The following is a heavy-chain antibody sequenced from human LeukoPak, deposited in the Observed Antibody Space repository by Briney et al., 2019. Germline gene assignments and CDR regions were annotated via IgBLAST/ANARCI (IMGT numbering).Heavy chain of an antibody. J-gene: IGHJ4*02. CDR2: LSGSGYNT. CDR3: AKDPYGTRYFDY. D-gene: IGHD2-2*01. CDR1: GFTFSSHA. Sequence: GGSLRLSCAASGFTFSSHALSWVRQAPGEGLEWVSSLSGSGYNTYYADSVKGRFTISRDNSKNTVYLQMNSLRAEETAVYYCAKDPYGTRYFDYWGQGTLVTVSS. V-gene: IGHV3-23*01.